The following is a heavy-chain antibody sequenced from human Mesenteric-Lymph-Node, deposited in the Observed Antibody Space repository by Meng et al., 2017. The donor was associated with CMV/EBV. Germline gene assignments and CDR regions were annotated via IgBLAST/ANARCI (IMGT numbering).Heavy chain of an antibody. D-gene: IGHD3-3*01. CDR2: ISRSSTTI. CDR1: GFTVSSNY. Sequence: GGSLRLSCAASGFTVSSNYLSWVRQAPGRGLEWVSYISRSSTTIYYADSVKGRFTISRDNAENSVYLQMNSLRAEDTAVYFCARDHDLWSGTPRGMDVWGQGTTVTVSS. CDR3: ARDHDLWSGTPRGMDV. J-gene: IGHJ6*02. V-gene: IGHV3-48*04.